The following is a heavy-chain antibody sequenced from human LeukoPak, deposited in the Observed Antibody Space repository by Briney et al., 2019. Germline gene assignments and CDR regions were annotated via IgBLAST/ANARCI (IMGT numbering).Heavy chain of an antibody. J-gene: IGHJ5*02. CDR2: IYYSGST. CDR3: AREGGLNCSGGSCYSVASTLFDP. V-gene: IGHV4-34*01. CDR1: GGSFSGYY. Sequence: SETLSLTCAVYGGSFSGYYWGWIRQPPGKGLEWIGSIYYSGSTYYNPSLKSRVTISVDTSKNQFSLKLSSVTAADTAVYYCAREGGLNCSGGSCYSVASTLFDPWGQGTLVTVSS. D-gene: IGHD2-15*01.